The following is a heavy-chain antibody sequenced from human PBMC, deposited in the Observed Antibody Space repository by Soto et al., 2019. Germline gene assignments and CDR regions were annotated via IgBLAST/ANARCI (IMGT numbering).Heavy chain of an antibody. D-gene: IGHD1-26*01. Sequence: QVQLVQSGAEVKKPGASVKVSCKASGYTFTSYAMHWVRQAPGQRLEWMGWINAGNGNTKYSQKFQGRVTITRDTSASTAYMELSSLRSEDTAVYYCTRSRSYGPFDYWGQGTLVTVSS. CDR3: TRSRSYGPFDY. V-gene: IGHV1-3*01. CDR2: INAGNGNT. J-gene: IGHJ4*02. CDR1: GYTFTSYA.